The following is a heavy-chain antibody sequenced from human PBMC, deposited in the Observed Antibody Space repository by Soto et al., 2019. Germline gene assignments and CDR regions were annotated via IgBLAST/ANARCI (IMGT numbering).Heavy chain of an antibody. D-gene: IGHD6-13*01. V-gene: IGHV5-51*01. CDR3: ARSPRSSPYFDY. J-gene: IGHJ4*02. Sequence: GESLKISCQSSGYTFSNFWIGWVRQLPGKGLEWMGIIYPGDHETRYSPSFHGKVTISADRSINTAYLQWNSLEASDTAFYFCARSPRSSPYFDYWGQGARVAVAS. CDR1: GYTFSNFW. CDR2: IYPGDHET.